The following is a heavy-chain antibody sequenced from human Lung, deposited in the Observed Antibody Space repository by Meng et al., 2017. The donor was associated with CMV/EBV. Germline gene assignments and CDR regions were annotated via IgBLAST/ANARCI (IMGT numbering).Heavy chain of an antibody. CDR2: ISYDGSNK. CDR1: GFTFSSYA. Sequence: LSLXCAASGFTFSSYAMHWVRQAPGKGLEWVAVISYDGSNKYYADSVKGRFTISRDNSKNTLYLQMNSLRAEDTAVYYCARDGIVVPSTSYYYYGMDVWGQGTXVTVSS. D-gene: IGHD2-2*01. J-gene: IGHJ6*02. CDR3: ARDGIVVPSTSYYYYGMDV. V-gene: IGHV3-30*04.